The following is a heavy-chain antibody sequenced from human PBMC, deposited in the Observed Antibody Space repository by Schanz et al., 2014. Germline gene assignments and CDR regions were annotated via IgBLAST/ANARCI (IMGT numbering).Heavy chain of an antibody. V-gene: IGHV3-23*01. CDR3: AKDAPYPFDL. CDR1: GFIFSNYG. CDR2: ISGDHRNT. Sequence: DVHLLESGGGLVQPGGSLRLSCAASGFIFSNYGMHWVRQAPGGGLEWVSSISGDHRNTFYADSVKGRFTISRDNSKNTLYLQMNSLRAEDTAIYYCAKDAPYPFDLWGRGTLITVSS. J-gene: IGHJ2*01.